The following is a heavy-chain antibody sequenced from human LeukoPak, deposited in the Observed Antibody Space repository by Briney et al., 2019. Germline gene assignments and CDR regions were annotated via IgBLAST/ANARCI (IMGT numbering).Heavy chain of an antibody. V-gene: IGHV3-48*03. Sequence: QPGGSLRLSCAASGFTFSSYEMNWVRQAPGKGLEWASYISSSGSTIYYADSVKGRFTISRDNAKNSLYLQMNSLRAEDTAVYYCARDQDDSSGYYPPGYYYYGMDVWGQGTTVTVSS. D-gene: IGHD3-22*01. CDR1: GFTFSSYE. CDR3: ARDQDDSSGYYPPGYYYYGMDV. J-gene: IGHJ6*02. CDR2: ISSSGSTI.